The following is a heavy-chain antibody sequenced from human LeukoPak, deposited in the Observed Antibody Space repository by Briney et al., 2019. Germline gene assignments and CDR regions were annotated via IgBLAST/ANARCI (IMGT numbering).Heavy chain of an antibody. J-gene: IGHJ4*02. Sequence: SQILSLTCTVSGGSISSGDYYWSWIRQPPGKGLEWIGYIYHSGNTYYNPSLKSRLTISVDTPRNQFSLKLRSVTAADTAVYYCARGGTRITIVGVVINDFDYWGQGTLVTVSS. V-gene: IGHV4-30-4*08. D-gene: IGHD3-3*01. CDR3: ARGGTRITIVGVVINDFDY. CDR1: GGSISSGDYY. CDR2: IYHSGNT.